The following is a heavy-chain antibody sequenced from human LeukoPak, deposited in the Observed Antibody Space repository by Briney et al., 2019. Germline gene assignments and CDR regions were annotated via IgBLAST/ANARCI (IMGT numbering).Heavy chain of an antibody. CDR3: AREGFGELSFDY. CDR1: GGTFSSYA. Sequence: SVKVSCKASGGTFSSYAISWVRQAPGQGLEWMGGIIPIFGTANYAQKFQGRVTITTDESTCTAYMELSSLRSEDTAVYYCAREGFGELSFDYWGQGTLVTVSS. D-gene: IGHD3-10*01. J-gene: IGHJ4*02. V-gene: IGHV1-69*05. CDR2: IIPIFGTA.